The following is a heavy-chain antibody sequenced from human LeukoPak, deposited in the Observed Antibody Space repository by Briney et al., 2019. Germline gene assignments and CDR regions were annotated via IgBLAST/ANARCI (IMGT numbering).Heavy chain of an antibody. J-gene: IGHJ4*02. CDR1: GGSISSYS. CDR2: IYYSGST. CDR3: ARGLGDYGDQFDY. D-gene: IGHD4-17*01. Sequence: SETLSLTCTVSGGSISSYSWSWIRQPPGKGLEWIGYIYYSGSTNYNPSLKSRVTISVDTSKNQFSLKLSSVTAADTAVYYCARGLGDYGDQFDYWGQGTLVTVSS. V-gene: IGHV4-59*01.